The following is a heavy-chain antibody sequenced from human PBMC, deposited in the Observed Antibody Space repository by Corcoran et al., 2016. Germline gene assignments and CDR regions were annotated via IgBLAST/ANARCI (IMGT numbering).Heavy chain of an antibody. Sequence: QVQLVQSGAEVKKPGASVKVSCKASGYTFTSYYMHWVRQAPGQGLEWMGIINPSGGSTSYAQKFQGRVTMTRDTSTSTVYMELSSLRSEDTAVYYCAREGAAAGGEGWFDPWGQGTLVTVSS. CDR3: AREGAAAGGEGWFDP. V-gene: IGHV1-46*01. CDR2: INPSGGST. D-gene: IGHD6-13*01. J-gene: IGHJ5*02. CDR1: GYTFTSYY.